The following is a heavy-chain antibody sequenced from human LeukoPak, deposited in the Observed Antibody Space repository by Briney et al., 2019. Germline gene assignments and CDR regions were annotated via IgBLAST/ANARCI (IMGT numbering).Heavy chain of an antibody. CDR3: ASSLNPNYCSSTRCHYANGFDP. V-gene: IGHV1-24*01. CDR1: GYTLTELS. J-gene: IGHJ5*02. CDR2: FDPEDGET. Sequence: GASVKVSCKVSGYTLTELSMHWVRQAPGKGLEWMGGFDPEDGETIYAQKFQGRVTMTEDTSTDTAYMELSSLRSEDTAVYYCASSLNPNYCSSTRCHYANGFDPWGQGTLVTVSS. D-gene: IGHD2-2*01.